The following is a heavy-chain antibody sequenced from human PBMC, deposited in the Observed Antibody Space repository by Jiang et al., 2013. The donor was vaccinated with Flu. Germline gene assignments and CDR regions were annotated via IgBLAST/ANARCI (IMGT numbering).Heavy chain of an antibody. CDR2: ISWNSGSI. Sequence: VQLLESGGGLVQPGRSLRLSCAASGFTFDDYAMHWVRQAPGKGLEWVSGISWNSGSIGYADSVKGRFTNSRDNAKNSLYLQMNSLRAEDTALYYCAKAMSRGIALAAFDYWGQGTLVTVSS. CDR1: GFTFDDYA. D-gene: IGHD6-19*01. CDR3: AKAMSRGIALAAFDY. J-gene: IGHJ4*02. V-gene: IGHV3-9*01.